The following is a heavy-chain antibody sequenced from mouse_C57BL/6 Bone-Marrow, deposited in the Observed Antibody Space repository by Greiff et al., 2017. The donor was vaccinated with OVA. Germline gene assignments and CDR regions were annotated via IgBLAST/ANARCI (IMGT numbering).Heavy chain of an antibody. Sequence: EVQLQQSGPGLVKPGASVKMSCKASGYTFTDYYMNWVKQSHGKSLEWIGVINPYNGGTSYNQKFKGKATLTVDKSSSTAYMELNSLTSEDSAVYYCAREGNWYFDVWGTGTTVTVSS. CDR2: INPYNGGT. V-gene: IGHV1-19*01. CDR1: GYTFTDYY. CDR3: AREGNWYFDV. J-gene: IGHJ1*03.